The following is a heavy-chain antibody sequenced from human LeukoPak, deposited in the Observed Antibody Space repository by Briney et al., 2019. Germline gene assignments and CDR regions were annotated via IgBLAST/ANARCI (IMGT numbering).Heavy chain of an antibody. J-gene: IGHJ4*02. CDR1: GGSISNYY. CDR2: IYYSGST. Sequence: SETLSLTCTVSGGSISNYYWSWIRQPPGKGLEWIGYIYYSGSTNYNPSLESRVTISVDTSKNQFSLKLSSVTAADTAVYYCARQTYYYDSRVFDYWGRGTRVTVSS. CDR3: ARQTYYYDSRVFDY. D-gene: IGHD3-22*01. V-gene: IGHV4-59*08.